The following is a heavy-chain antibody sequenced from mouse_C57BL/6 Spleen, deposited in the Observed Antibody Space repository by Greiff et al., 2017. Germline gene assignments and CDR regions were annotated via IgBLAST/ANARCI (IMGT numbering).Heavy chain of an antibody. J-gene: IGHJ3*01. CDR1: GYTFTGYW. CDR3: ARGPPSAALFIYYDYDAWFAY. V-gene: IGHV1-9*01. Sequence: QVQLQQSGAELMKPGASVKLSCKASGYTFTGYWIEWVKQRPGHGLEWIGEILPGSGSTNYNEKFKGKATFTADTSSNTAYMQLSSLTTEDSAIYYCARGPPSAALFIYYDYDAWFAYWGQGTLVTVSA. CDR2: ILPGSGST. D-gene: IGHD2-4*01.